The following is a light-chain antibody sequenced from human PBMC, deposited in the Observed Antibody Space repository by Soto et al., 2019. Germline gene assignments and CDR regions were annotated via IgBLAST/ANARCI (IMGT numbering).Light chain of an antibody. Sequence: EIVLTQSPGTLSLSPGDRATLSCRASQSLRSNYLAWXXKXPGPXXXLXXXGXSXRANGIPDRFSGSGSGTDFTLNISRLEPDDFATYYCQHYNSYSEAFGQGTKV. J-gene: IGKJ1*01. CDR1: QSLRSNY. V-gene: IGKV3-20*01. CDR3: QHYNSYSEA. CDR2: GXS.